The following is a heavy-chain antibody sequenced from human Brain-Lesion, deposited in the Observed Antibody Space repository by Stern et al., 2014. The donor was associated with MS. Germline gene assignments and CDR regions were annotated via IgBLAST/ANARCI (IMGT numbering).Heavy chain of an antibody. CDR2: SDHSGST. CDR1: GGSISSSNW. D-gene: IGHD6-13*01. CDR3: ARFPASRPHVFDS. J-gene: IGHJ4*02. Sequence: QVQLQQSGPGLVKPSGTLSLTCAVSGGSISSSNWWSWVRQSPGKGLEWIGESDHSGSTIYNPPHKCRVTVSVDRSKNRFPLNLRSVTAADTAVYFCARFPASRPHVFDSWGQGTLVTVSS. V-gene: IGHV4-4*02.